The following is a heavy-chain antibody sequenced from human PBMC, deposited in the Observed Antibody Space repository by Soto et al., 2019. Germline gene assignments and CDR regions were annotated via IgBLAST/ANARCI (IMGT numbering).Heavy chain of an antibody. CDR1: GFTFSNAW. V-gene: IGHV3-15*01. CDR2: IKSKTDGGTT. Sequence: GGSLRLSCAASGFTFSNAWMSWVRQAPGKGLEWVGRIKSKTDGGTTDYAAPVKGRFTISRDDSKNTLYLQMNSLKTEDTAVYYCTTVYGDDFWSGYYLGYYYYGMDVWGQGTTVTVSS. J-gene: IGHJ6*02. D-gene: IGHD3-3*01. CDR3: TTVYGDDFWSGYYLGYYYYGMDV.